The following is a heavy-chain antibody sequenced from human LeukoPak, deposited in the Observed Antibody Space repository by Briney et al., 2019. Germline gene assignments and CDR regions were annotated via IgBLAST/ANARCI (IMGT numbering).Heavy chain of an antibody. CDR2: IYFSGST. Sequence: SETLSLTCTVSGDSISTNTYYWGWIRQPPGKGLEWIGSIYFSGSTYYNPSLKSRVTISADTSKTLFSLKLTSVTAADTAVYFCARHPEVTYYHDPRGIWGQGTLVTVSS. V-gene: IGHV4-39*01. D-gene: IGHD3-22*01. CDR3: ARHPEVTYYHDPRGI. J-gene: IGHJ3*02. CDR1: GDSISTNTYY.